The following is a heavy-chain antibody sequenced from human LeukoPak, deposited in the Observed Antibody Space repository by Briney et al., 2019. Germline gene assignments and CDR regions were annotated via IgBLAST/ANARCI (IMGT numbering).Heavy chain of an antibody. J-gene: IGHJ4*02. CDR3: ARVKGYYYGSGSYYNSKPFDY. D-gene: IGHD3-10*01. CDR1: GGSFSGYY. CDR2: INHSGST. Sequence: SETLSLTCAVYGGSFSGYYWSWIRQPPGKGLEWIGEINHSGSTNYNPSPKSRVTISVDTSKNQFSLKLSSVTAADPAVYYCARVKGYYYGSGSYYNSKPFDYWGQGTLVTVSS. V-gene: IGHV4-34*01.